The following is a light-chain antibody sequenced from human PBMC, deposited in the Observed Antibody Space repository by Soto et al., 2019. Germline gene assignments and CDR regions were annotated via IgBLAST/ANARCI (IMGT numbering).Light chain of an antibody. J-gene: IGKJ3*01. CDR3: QNCKSGVFT. Sequence: DIQMTQSPSSLSASVGDRVTITCRASQGINNYLAWYQQRPGKVPKLLIYGATTLQPGVPSRFSGSGSGTDFALTISCQQPEDVASYCCQNCKSGVFTFGSGTMVDIE. CDR1: QGINNY. CDR2: GAT. V-gene: IGKV1-27*01.